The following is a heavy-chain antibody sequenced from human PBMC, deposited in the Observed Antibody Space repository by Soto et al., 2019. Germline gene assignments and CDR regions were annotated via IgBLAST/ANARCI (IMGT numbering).Heavy chain of an antibody. Sequence: SVKVSCKASGGTFSSYAISWVRQAPGQGLEWMGGIIPIFGTANYAQKFQGRVTITADESTSTAYMELSSLRSEDTAVYYCAVGVLRFLEWLSFWGQGTLVTVSS. J-gene: IGHJ4*02. CDR1: GGTFSSYA. CDR3: AVGVLRFLEWLSF. CDR2: IIPIFGTA. V-gene: IGHV1-69*13. D-gene: IGHD3-3*01.